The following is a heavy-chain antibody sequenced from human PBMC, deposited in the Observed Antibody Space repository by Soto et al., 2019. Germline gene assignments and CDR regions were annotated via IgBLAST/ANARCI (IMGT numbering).Heavy chain of an antibody. J-gene: IGHJ6*03. CDR2: ITGSTGTT. CDR1: GFTFSNFA. CDR3: AKDTSSSPFNMDV. V-gene: IGHV3-23*01. Sequence: EVQVLASGGGSVQPGGSLRLSCAASGFTFSNFAMSWVRHAPGKGLEWVSEITGSTGTTYYADSVKGRFIISRDNSKNTVHLQMNSLRAEDTAVYYCAKDTSSSPFNMDVWGKGTTVTVAS. D-gene: IGHD2-2*01.